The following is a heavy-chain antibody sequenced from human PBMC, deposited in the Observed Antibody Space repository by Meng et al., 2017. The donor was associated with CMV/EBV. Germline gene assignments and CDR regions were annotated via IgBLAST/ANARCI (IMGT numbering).Heavy chain of an antibody. CDR3: ARDLAGSYSA. CDR1: GFTFSDYY. Sequence: GESLKISCAASGFTFSDYYMSWIRQAPGKGLEWVSYISSSGSTIYYADSVKGRFTISRDNAKNSLYLQMNSLRDEDTAVYYCARDLAGSYSAWGQGTLVTVSS. CDR2: ISSSGSTI. D-gene: IGHD1-26*01. J-gene: IGHJ4*02. V-gene: IGHV3-11*01.